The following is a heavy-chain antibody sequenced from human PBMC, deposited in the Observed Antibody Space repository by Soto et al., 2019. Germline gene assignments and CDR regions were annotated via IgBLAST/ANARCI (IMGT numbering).Heavy chain of an antibody. J-gene: IGHJ4*02. D-gene: IGHD3-22*01. Sequence: GPLRLSGAASVFTFSDYYMSWIRQAPGKGLEWISYISSNSNYKNHADSVRGRFTISRDNAKNSLYLQMNGLRAEDTAVYYCARATGYYHTSGSDSWGQGTLVTVSS. V-gene: IGHV3-11*06. CDR2: ISSNSNYK. CDR1: VFTFSDYY. CDR3: ARATGYYHTSGSDS.